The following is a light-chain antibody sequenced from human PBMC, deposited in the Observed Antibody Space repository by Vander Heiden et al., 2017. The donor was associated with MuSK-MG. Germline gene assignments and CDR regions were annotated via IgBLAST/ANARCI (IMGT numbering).Light chain of an antibody. J-gene: IGLJ2*01. CDR2: EAT. Sequence: SALPQPPSVSGSPGQSVTISCTGTSSDVGAYNYVSWYQHHPGNAPRLLIYEATKRPSGVPDRFSGSKSGDTASLTVSGLQDEDEADYYCSSYAGSNNLLFGGGTKLTVL. CDR1: SSDVGAYNY. CDR3: SSYAGSNNLL. V-gene: IGLV2-8*01.